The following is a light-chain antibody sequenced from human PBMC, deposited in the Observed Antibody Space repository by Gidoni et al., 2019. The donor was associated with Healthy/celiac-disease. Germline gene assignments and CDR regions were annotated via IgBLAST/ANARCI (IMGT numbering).Light chain of an antibody. CDR2: DDS. J-gene: IGLJ3*02. CDR3: QVWDSSSDLWV. V-gene: IGLV3-21*02. CDR1: NIGSKS. Sequence: SYVLTQPPSVSVAPGPTARITCGGNNIGSKSVHWYQQKPGQAPVLVVYDDSDRPSGIPGRFSGSNSGNTATLTISRVEAGDEADYYCQVWDSSSDLWVFGGGTKLTVL.